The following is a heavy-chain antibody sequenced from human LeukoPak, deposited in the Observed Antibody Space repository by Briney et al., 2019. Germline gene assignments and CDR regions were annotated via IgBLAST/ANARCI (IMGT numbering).Heavy chain of an antibody. V-gene: IGHV4-34*01. CDR1: GGSFSGYY. Sequence: PSETLSLTCAVYGGSFSGYYWSWIRQPPGKGLEWIGEINHSGSTNYNPSLKSRVTISVDTSKNQFSLKLSSVTAADTAVYYCARGPRITIFGVVTLEPFDYWGQGTLVTVSS. J-gene: IGHJ4*02. D-gene: IGHD3-3*01. CDR3: ARGPRITIFGVVTLEPFDY. CDR2: INHSGST.